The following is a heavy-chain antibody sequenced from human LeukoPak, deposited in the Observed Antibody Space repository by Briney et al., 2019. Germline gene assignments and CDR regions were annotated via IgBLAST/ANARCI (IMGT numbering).Heavy chain of an antibody. D-gene: IGHD1-26*01. J-gene: IGHJ4*02. V-gene: IGHV3-11*04. CDR3: ARRAMGATSFDY. Sequence: GGSLRLSCAASGFTFSDYYMTWVRQAPGKGLEWVSYISSSSNTVYYADSVKGRLTVSRDNANNSLYLQMNNLRAEDTAVYYCARRAMGATSFDYWGQGTLATVSS. CDR1: GFTFSDYY. CDR2: ISSSSNTV.